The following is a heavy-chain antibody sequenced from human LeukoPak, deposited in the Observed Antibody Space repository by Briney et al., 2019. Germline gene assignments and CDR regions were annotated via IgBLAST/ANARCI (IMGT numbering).Heavy chain of an antibody. D-gene: IGHD7-27*01. CDR2: IYPGDSDI. CDR3: ARPNWGRYYFDY. V-gene: IGHV5-51*01. J-gene: IGHJ4*02. CDR1: GYSFTSYL. Sequence: GESLKISCKGSGYSFTSYLIGWVRQMPGKGLEWMGIIYPGDSDIRYSPSFQGQVTISADNSISTAYLQWTSLKASDTAIYYGARPNWGRYYFDYWGQGTLVTVSS.